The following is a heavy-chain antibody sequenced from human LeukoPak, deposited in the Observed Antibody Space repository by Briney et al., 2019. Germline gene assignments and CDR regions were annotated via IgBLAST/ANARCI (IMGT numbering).Heavy chain of an antibody. D-gene: IGHD3-3*01. CDR2: INPSGGST. Sequence: ASVKVSCKASGGTFSSYAISWVRQAPGQGLEWMGIINPSGGSTSYAQKFQGRVTMTRDTSTSTVYMELSSLRSEDTAVYYCASTYGASDFSILGVWGKGTTVTVSS. J-gene: IGHJ6*04. CDR1: GGTFSSYA. CDR3: ASTYGASDFSILGV. V-gene: IGHV1-46*01.